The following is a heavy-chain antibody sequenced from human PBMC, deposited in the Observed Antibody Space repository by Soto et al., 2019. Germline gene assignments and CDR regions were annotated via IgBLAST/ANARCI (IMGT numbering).Heavy chain of an antibody. CDR2: IIPIIGTA. J-gene: IGHJ4*02. V-gene: IGHV1-69*01. CDR3: AREGPYCSGGSCYSFGYNYFDY. D-gene: IGHD2-15*01. Sequence: QVQLVQSGAEVKKPGSSVKVSCKASGGTFSSYAISWVRQAPGQGLEWMGGIIPIIGTANYAQKFQGRVTITADESTSTAYMELSSLRSEDTAVYYCAREGPYCSGGSCYSFGYNYFDYWGQGTLVTVSS. CDR1: GGTFSSYA.